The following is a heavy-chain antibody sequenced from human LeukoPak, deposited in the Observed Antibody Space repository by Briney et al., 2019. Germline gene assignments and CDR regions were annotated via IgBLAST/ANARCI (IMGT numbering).Heavy chain of an antibody. Sequence: SGPTLVNPTQTLTLTCTFSGFSLSTRGVGVGWIRQPPGKGLEWIGSIYHSGITYNNPSLKSRVTISVDTSKNQFSLKLSSVTAADTAVYYCARGLRQLVRSWHYWGQGTLVTVSS. CDR3: ARGLRQLVRSWHY. CDR1: GFSLSTRGVG. D-gene: IGHD6-6*01. V-gene: IGHV4-39*07. CDR2: IYHSGIT. J-gene: IGHJ4*02.